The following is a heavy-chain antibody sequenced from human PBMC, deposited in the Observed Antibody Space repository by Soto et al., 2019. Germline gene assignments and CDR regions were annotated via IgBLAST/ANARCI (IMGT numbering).Heavy chain of an antibody. CDR2: INHSGST. J-gene: IGHJ3*02. CDR3: ARPRGPVVVTATPRHNAFDI. V-gene: IGHV4-34*01. Sequence: LPETLSLTCAVYGGSFSGYYWSWIRQPPGKGLEWIGEINHSGSTNYNPSLKSRVTISVDTSKNQFSLKLSSVTAADTAVYYCARPRGPVVVTATPRHNAFDIWGQGTMVTVSS. CDR1: GGSFSGYY. D-gene: IGHD2-21*02.